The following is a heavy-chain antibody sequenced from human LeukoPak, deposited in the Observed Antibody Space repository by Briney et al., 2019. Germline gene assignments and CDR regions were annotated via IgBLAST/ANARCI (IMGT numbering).Heavy chain of an antibody. V-gene: IGHV4-39*07. CDR3: ARDTVVTSYFDY. CDR1: GGSISSSSYY. J-gene: IGHJ4*02. CDR2: IYYSGST. Sequence: SETLSLTCTVSGGSISSSSYYWGWIRQPPGKGLEWIGTIYYSGSTYYNPSLKGRVTISVDTSKNQFSLKLSSVTAADTAVYYCARDTVVTSYFDYWGQGTLVTVSS. D-gene: IGHD2-21*02.